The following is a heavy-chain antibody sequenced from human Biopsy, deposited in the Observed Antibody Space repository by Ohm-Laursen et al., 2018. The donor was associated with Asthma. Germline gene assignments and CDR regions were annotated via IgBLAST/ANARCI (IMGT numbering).Heavy chain of an antibody. CDR2: ISGSGGST. J-gene: IGHJ5*02. CDR1: GFTFSSYA. CDR3: AKAERYFDWYLFDP. V-gene: IGHV3-23*01. Sequence: GSLRLSCTASGFTFSSYAMSWVRQAPGKGLEWVSAISGSGGSTYYADSVKGRFTISRDNSKNTLYLQMNSLRAEDTAVYYCAKAERYFDWYLFDPWGQGTLVTVSS. D-gene: IGHD3-9*01.